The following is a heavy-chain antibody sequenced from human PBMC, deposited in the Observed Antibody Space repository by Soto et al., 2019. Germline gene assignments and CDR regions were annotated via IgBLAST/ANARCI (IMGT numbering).Heavy chain of an antibody. CDR1: GYTFTSYG. D-gene: IGHD5-12*01. CDR3: ARNFGRVTGGYDGYYYYYYMDV. V-gene: IGHV1-18*01. Sequence: QVQQVQSGAEVKKPGASVKVSCKASGYTFTSYGISWVRQAPGQGLEWMGWISAYNGNTNYAQKLQGRVTMTTDTSTSTAYMELRSLRSDDTAVYYCARNFGRVTGGYDGYYYYYYMDVWGKGTTVTVSS. J-gene: IGHJ6*03. CDR2: ISAYNGNT.